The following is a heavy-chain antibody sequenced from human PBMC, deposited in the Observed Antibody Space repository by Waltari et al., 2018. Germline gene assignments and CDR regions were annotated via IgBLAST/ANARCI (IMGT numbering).Heavy chain of an antibody. Sequence: EVQLVESGGGLVQPGGSLRLSCAASGFMFSDFSMNWVRQAPGKGCACLSYIIFCRTTISYADSAKGRFTISRDNAKNSLYLQRNSLRAEDTAVYYCARDLDKYGHGTPNDYWGQGTLVTVSS. CDR2: IIFCRTTI. D-gene: IGHD4-17*01. CDR3: ARDLDKYGHGTPNDY. V-gene: IGHV3-48*04. CDR1: GFMFSDFS. J-gene: IGHJ4*02.